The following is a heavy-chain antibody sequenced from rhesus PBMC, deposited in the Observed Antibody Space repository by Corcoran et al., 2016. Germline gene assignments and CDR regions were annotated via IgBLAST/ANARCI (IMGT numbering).Heavy chain of an antibody. CDR3: ARDGYILYYYGLDS. CDR2: IYGSGSST. CDR1: GGSISSNY. V-gene: IGHV4-169*02. D-gene: IGHD5-24*01. J-gene: IGHJ6*01. Sequence: QLQLQESGPGLVKPSETLSVPCAVSGGSISSNYWSWIRQPPGKGLEWIGRIYGSGSSTNYNPSLKSRVTLSVDTSKNQLSLKLSSVTAADTAVYYCARDGYILYYYGLDSWGQGVVVTVSS.